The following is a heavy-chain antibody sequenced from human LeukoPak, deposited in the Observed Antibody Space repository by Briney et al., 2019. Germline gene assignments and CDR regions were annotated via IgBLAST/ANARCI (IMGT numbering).Heavy chain of an antibody. V-gene: IGHV4-59*01. J-gene: IGHJ5*02. Sequence: SETLSLTCTVSGGSISSYYWSWIRQPPGKGLEWIGYIYYSGSTNYNPSLKSRVTISVDTSKNQFSLKLSSVTAADTAVYYCARVLRFLEWANWFDHWGQGTLLTVSS. CDR3: ARVLRFLEWANWFDH. CDR2: IYYSGST. CDR1: GGSISSYY. D-gene: IGHD3-3*01.